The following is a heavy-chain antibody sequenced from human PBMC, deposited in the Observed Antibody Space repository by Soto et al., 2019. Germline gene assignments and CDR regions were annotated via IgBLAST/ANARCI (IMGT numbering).Heavy chain of an antibody. J-gene: IGHJ6*02. V-gene: IGHV1-69*13. CDR3: SVCTSCYNKEGAYYYGMDV. CDR2: IIPIFGTA. CDR1: GGTFSSYA. D-gene: IGHD2-2*02. Sequence: SVKVSCKASGGTFSSYAISWVRQAPGQGLEWMGGIIPIFGTANYAQKFQGRVTITADESTSTAYMELSSLRSEDTAVYYCSVCTSCYNKEGAYYYGMDVWGQGTTVTVSS.